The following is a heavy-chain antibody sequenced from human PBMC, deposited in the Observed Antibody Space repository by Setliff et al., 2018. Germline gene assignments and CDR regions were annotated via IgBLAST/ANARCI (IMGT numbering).Heavy chain of an antibody. J-gene: IGHJ4*02. Sequence: ASETLSLTCTVSGVSIRSYYWGWIRQPPGKGLEWIGYIFYSGSSNYNPSLQSRVSISVDTSKNQLSLKLDSLTAADTAVYFCARLPRTVTHFDYWGQGALVTVS. CDR3: ARLPRTVTHFDY. V-gene: IGHV4-59*01. CDR2: IFYSGSS. D-gene: IGHD4-17*01. CDR1: GVSIRSYY.